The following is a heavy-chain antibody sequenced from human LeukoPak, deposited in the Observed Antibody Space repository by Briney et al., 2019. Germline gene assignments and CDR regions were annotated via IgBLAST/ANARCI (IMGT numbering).Heavy chain of an antibody. Sequence: GGSLRLSCVASGFTFSNNAASWFRQAPGKGLEWVTTVGRGGGDTYYADSVRGRFTISKDSSKNTLQMNSLSADDTAMYYCVKHSGGVYGNSDYWGQGILVTVSS. CDR2: VGRGGGDT. CDR1: GFTFSNNA. CDR3: VKHSGGVYGNSDY. V-gene: IGHV3-23*01. D-gene: IGHD1-1*01. J-gene: IGHJ4*02.